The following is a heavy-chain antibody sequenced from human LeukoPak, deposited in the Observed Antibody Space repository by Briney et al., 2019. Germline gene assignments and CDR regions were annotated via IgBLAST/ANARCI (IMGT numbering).Heavy chain of an antibody. CDR1: GFTFSSYA. D-gene: IGHD6-19*01. CDR2: ISGSGDRT. J-gene: IGHJ4*02. V-gene: IGHV3-23*01. CDR3: AKERDGWFFDY. Sequence: GGSPRLSCAASGFTFSSYAMSWVRQAPGKGLEWVSGISGSGDRTYYADAVKGRFTISRDNSKNTVYLQMNSLRAEDTAVYCCAKERDGWFFDYWGQGTLVTVSS.